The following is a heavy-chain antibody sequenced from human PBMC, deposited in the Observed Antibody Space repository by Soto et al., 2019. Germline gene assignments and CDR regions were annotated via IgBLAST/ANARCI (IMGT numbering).Heavy chain of an antibody. V-gene: IGHV1-69*06. Sequence: AASVKVSCKASGGTFSTYTFSWVRQAPGQGLEWMGRIIPIFGTPYYAQKFQGRVTITADKSTSTVYMELSSLGSDDTAVYFCARGLECRGYCLDKPTWFGAWGQGTLVTVS. CDR3: ARGLECRGYCLDKPTWFGA. CDR2: IIPIFGTP. D-gene: IGHD2-15*01. J-gene: IGHJ5*02. CDR1: GGTFSTYT.